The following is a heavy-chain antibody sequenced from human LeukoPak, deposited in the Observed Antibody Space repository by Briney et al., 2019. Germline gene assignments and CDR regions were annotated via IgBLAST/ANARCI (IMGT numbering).Heavy chain of an antibody. CDR1: GYTFTSYY. J-gene: IGHJ4*02. D-gene: IGHD3-9*01. CDR3: ARDTLTGYPMNLLDY. Sequence: ASVKVSCKASGYTFTSYYMHWVRQAPGQGLEWMGIINPSGGSTTYAQKFQGRVTMTRDTSTSTVYMELSSLRSEHTAVYYCARDTLTGYPMNLLDYWGQGTLATVSS. V-gene: IGHV1-46*01. CDR2: INPSGGST.